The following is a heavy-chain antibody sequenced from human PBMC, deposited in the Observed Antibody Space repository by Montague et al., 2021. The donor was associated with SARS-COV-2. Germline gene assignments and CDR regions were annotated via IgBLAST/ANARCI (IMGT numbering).Heavy chain of an antibody. J-gene: IGHJ4*02. Sequence: TLSLTCTVSDGSITSDNYYWSWIRQPAGKGLEWIGRIFTSGNTDYNPSLTGRVTMSLDTSESQFSLKLNPVTAADTAIYYCAGVRFNAWHYFDYWGPGILVTVSS. CDR2: IFTSGNT. CDR3: AGVRFNAWHYFDY. D-gene: IGHD3-16*01. V-gene: IGHV4-61*02. CDR1: DGSITSDNYY.